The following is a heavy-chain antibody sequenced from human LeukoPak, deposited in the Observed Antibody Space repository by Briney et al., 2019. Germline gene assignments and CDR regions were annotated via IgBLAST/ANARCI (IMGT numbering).Heavy chain of an antibody. CDR2: ISSNGGST. J-gene: IGHJ4*02. V-gene: IGHV3-64D*06. CDR1: GFTFSSYA. CDR3: VKDAEGNYYGSGSYYTFFDH. D-gene: IGHD3-10*01. Sequence: GGSLRLSCSASGFTFSSYAMHWVRQAPGKGLEYVSAISSNGGSTYYADSVKGRFTISRDNSKNTLYLQMSSLRAEDTAVYYCVKDAEGNYYGSGSYYTFFDHWGQGTLVTVSS.